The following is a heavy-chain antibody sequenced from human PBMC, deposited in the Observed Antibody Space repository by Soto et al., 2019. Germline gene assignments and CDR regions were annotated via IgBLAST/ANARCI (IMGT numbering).Heavy chain of an antibody. CDR1: GFSFSISP. J-gene: IGHJ5*01. V-gene: IGHV3-30-3*01. CDR2: ISYDGTNK. CDR3: ARDPTTSGRQHWAFNHFDS. D-gene: IGHD7-27*01. Sequence: PGGSLRLSCAASGFSFSISPMHWVRQAPGKGPEWVALISYDGTNKFYADSVKGRFTISRDNSKSTLYLQVDSLRPEDAAVYYCARDPTTSGRQHWAFNHFDSWGPGTLVTVSS.